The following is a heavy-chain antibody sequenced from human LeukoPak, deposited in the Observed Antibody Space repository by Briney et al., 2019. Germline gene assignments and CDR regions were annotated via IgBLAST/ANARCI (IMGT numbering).Heavy chain of an antibody. CDR1: GFTFSDYY. Sequence: GGSLRLXCAASGFTFSDYYMSWIRQAPGKGLEWVSYISSSGSTIYYADSAKGRFTISRDNAKNSLYLQMNSLRAEDTAVYYCARSYLRVYLDYWGQGTLVTVSS. CDR2: ISSSGSTI. D-gene: IGHD3-10*01. V-gene: IGHV3-11*04. J-gene: IGHJ4*02. CDR3: ARSYLRVYLDY.